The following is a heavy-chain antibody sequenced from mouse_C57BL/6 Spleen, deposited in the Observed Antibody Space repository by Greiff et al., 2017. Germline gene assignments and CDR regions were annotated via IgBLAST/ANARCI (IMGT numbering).Heavy chain of an antibody. CDR3: ASDYDGYAMDY. D-gene: IGHD2-4*01. CDR2: IYPGSGNT. Sequence: VKLVESGAELVRPGASVKLSCKASGYTFTDYYINWVKQRPGQGLEWIARIYPGSGNTYYNEKFKGKATLTAEKSSSTAYMQLSSLTSEDSAVYVCASDYDGYAMDYWGQGTSVTVSS. V-gene: IGHV1-76*01. J-gene: IGHJ4*01. CDR1: GYTFTDYY.